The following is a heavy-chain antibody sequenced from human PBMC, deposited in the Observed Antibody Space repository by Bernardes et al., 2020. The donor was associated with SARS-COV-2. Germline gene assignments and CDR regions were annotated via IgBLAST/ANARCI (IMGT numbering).Heavy chain of an antibody. CDR3: AREGQWLVSGTLDY. V-gene: IGHV3-33*01. J-gene: IGHJ4*02. D-gene: IGHD6-19*01. Sequence: LRLSCAASGFTFSSYGMHWVRQAPGKGLEWVAVIWYDGSNKYYADSVKGRFTISRDNSKNTLYLQMNSLRAEDTAVYYCAREGQWLVSGTLDYWGQGTLVTVSS. CDR1: GFTFSSYG. CDR2: IWYDGSNK.